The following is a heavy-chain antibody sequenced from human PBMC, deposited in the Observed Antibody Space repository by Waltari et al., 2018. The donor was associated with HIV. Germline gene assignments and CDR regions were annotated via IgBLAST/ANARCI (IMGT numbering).Heavy chain of an antibody. V-gene: IGHV2-5*02. CDR1: GFSLSTSVVG. CDR3: AHFDTYYYDDSGSAHFDY. J-gene: IGHJ4*02. D-gene: IGHD3-22*01. CDR2: IYWDDDK. Sequence: QITLEESGPTLVKPTQTLTLTCTFSGFSLSTSVVGVGWIRQPPGKALEWLALIYWDDDKRYSPSQRTRLTITKDTSKNQVVLTMTNMDPVDTATYYCAHFDTYYYDDSGSAHFDYWGQGTLVTVSS.